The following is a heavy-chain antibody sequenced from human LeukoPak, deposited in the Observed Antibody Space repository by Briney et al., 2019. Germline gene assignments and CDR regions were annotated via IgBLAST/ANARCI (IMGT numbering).Heavy chain of an antibody. D-gene: IGHD6-19*01. V-gene: IGHV3-23*01. CDR1: GLTFSSSA. CDR3: AKAGGSGWIAFDY. CDR2: ISGSGSGGST. Sequence: GGSQRLSCAASGLTFSSSAMSWVRQSPGEGLEWLSSISGSGSGGSTYYADAVKRRFTISRDNSKNTLYLQMNSLRAENTAVYYCAKAGGSGWIAFDYWGQGTLVTVSS. J-gene: IGHJ4*02.